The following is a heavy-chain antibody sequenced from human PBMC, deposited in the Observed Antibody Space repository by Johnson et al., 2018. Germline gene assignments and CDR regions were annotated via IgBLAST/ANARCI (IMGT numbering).Heavy chain of an antibody. D-gene: IGHD2-15*01. J-gene: IGHJ6*03. V-gene: IGHV4-34*01. Sequence: QVQLQQWGAGLLKPSETLSLTCAVYGGSFSGYYWSWIRQPPGKGLEWIGEINHSGSTNYNPSLKSRVTISVDTSKNQFSLKLSSVNAADTAVYYWSRDKGYCSGGSCYGRSYYYYYMDVWGKGTTVTVSS. CDR1: GGSFSGYY. CDR2: INHSGST. CDR3: SRDKGYCSGGSCYGRSYYYYYMDV.